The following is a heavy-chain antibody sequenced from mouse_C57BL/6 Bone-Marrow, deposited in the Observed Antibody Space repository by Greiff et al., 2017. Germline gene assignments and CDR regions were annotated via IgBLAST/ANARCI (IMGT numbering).Heavy chain of an antibody. CDR3: ARRITTVVAHWYFDV. D-gene: IGHD1-1*01. V-gene: IGHV1-81*01. CDR2: IYPRSGNT. CDR1: GYTFTSYG. J-gene: IGHJ1*03. Sequence: QVQLNESGAELARPGASVKLSCKASGYTFTSYGISWVKQRTGQGLEWIGEIYPRSGNTYYNEKFKGKATLTADKSSSTAYMELRSLTSEDSAVYFCARRITTVVAHWYFDVWGTGTTVTVSS.